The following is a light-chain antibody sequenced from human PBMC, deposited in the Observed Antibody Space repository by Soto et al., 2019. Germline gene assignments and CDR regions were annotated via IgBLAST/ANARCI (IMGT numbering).Light chain of an antibody. Sequence: EIVLTQSPGTLSLSPGERATLSCRASQSVSTTHLAWYQQKRGQAPRLLIYNTSTRATGFPARFSGSGFGTDFTLTISRLEPEDFAVYYCQQYGSWLITFGQGTRLDIK. CDR1: QSVSTTH. CDR2: NTS. CDR3: QQYGSWLIT. V-gene: IGKV3-20*01. J-gene: IGKJ5*01.